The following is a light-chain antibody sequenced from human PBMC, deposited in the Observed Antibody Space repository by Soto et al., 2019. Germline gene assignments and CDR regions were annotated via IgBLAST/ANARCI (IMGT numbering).Light chain of an antibody. Sequence: QSVLTQPPSASGSPGQSVTISCTGTSSDVGGYKYVSWYQQHPGKAPKLILYEVSKRPSGVPDRFSSSKSGNTASLTVSGLQAEDEADYSCNSYATTSTNVFGTGTKVTVL. CDR2: EVS. CDR3: NSYATTSTNV. J-gene: IGLJ1*01. CDR1: SSDVGGYKY. V-gene: IGLV2-8*01.